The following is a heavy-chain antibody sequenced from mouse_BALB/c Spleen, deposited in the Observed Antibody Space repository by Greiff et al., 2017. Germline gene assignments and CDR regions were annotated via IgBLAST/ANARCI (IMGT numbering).Heavy chain of an antibody. D-gene: IGHD2-1*01. CDR3: ARLRIYGNYWFAY. V-gene: IGHV1-9*01. CDR1: GYTFSSYW. J-gene: IGHJ3*01. Sequence: QVQLKESGAELMKPGASVKISCKATGYTFSSYWIEWVKQRPGHGLEWIGEILPGSGSTNYNEKFKGKATFTADTSSNTAYMQLSSLTSEDSAVYYCARLRIYGNYWFAYWGQGTLVTVSA. CDR2: ILPGSGST.